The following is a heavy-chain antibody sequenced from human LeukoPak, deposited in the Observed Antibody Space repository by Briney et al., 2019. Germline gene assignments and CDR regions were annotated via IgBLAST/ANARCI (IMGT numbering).Heavy chain of an antibody. CDR1: GFNVSSNY. Sequence: GGSLRLSCAASGFNVSSNYMTWVRQAPGKGLEWVSVIYRGGSTYYADSVKGRFTISRHNSRDTMYLQMNSLRAEDTAVYYCAKSIAVAGTPTDYWGQGTLVTVSS. D-gene: IGHD6-19*01. CDR2: IYRGGST. J-gene: IGHJ4*02. CDR3: AKSIAVAGTPTDY. V-gene: IGHV3-53*01.